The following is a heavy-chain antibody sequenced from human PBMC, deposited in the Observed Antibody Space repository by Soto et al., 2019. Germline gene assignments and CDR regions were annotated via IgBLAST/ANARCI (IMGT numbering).Heavy chain of an antibody. V-gene: IGHV1-69*13. J-gene: IGHJ4*02. D-gene: IGHD3-3*01. CDR3: ASSFGVVTSVY. CDR2: IIPIFGTA. CDR1: GGTFSSYV. Sequence: GASVQVSCKASGGTFSSYVISWLRQAPGQGLEWMGGIIPIFGTANYAQRFQGRVTITADESTSTAYMELSSLRSEDTAVYYCASSFGVVTSVYWGQGTLVTVSS.